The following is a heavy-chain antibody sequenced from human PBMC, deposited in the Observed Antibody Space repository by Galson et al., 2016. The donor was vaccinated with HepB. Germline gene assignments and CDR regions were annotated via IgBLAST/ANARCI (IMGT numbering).Heavy chain of an antibody. Sequence: SLRLSCAVSGFNFNNSGMHWVRQAPGKGLEWVAVISYDGGRRQYADSVKARFTISRDNSKNTVHLEMNSLRPEDTALYYCASGIVGNTNRDYWGQGTLVTVSS. CDR3: ASGIVGNTNRDY. D-gene: IGHD1-26*01. CDR1: GFNFNNSG. J-gene: IGHJ4*02. CDR2: ISYDGGRR. V-gene: IGHV3-30*03.